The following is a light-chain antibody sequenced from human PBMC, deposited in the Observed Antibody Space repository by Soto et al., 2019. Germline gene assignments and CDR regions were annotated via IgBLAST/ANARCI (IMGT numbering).Light chain of an antibody. Sequence: PGERATLSCRASESVSNNYLAWYQQKPGQAPRLVIYGASSRATGIADRFSGSGSGTDFTLTISRLEPEAFAVYYCQQYSKSPLTFGQGTKVEIK. V-gene: IGKV3-20*01. CDR3: QQYSKSPLT. J-gene: IGKJ1*01. CDR2: GAS. CDR1: ESVSNNY.